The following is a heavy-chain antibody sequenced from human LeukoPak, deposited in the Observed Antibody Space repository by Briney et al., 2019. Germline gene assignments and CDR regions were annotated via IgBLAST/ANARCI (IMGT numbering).Heavy chain of an antibody. CDR2: IYYSGST. D-gene: IGHD3-10*01. CDR3: ARGREDGWFGELTRRDWFDP. Sequence: PSQTLSLTCTVSGFSISSGDYYWSWLRQPPGKGLEWIGYIYYSGSTNYNPSLKSRVTISVDTSKNQFSLKLSSVTAADTAVYYCARGREDGWFGELTRRDWFDPWGQGTLVTVSS. CDR1: GFSISSGDYY. J-gene: IGHJ5*02. V-gene: IGHV4-61*08.